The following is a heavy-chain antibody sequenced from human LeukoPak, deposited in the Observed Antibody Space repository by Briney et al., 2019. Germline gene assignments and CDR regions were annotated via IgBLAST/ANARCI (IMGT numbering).Heavy chain of an antibody. CDR1: GFTFSSYS. CDR3: ARMATSFYYDSSGLVLDY. V-gene: IGHV3-48*04. Sequence: PGGSLRLSCAASGFTFSSYSMNWVRQAPGKGLEWVSYISRSGSTKYYADSMKGRFTISRDNAKNSLYLQLNSLRAEDTAVYYCARMATSFYYDSSGLVLDYWGQGTLVTVSS. D-gene: IGHD3-22*01. CDR2: ISRSGSTK. J-gene: IGHJ4*02.